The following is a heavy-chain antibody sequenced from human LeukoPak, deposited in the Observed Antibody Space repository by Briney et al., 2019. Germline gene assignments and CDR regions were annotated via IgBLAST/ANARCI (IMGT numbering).Heavy chain of an antibody. CDR1: GGSISSGGYS. D-gene: IGHD3-10*01. J-gene: IGHJ4*02. CDR3: ARGPGALLH. V-gene: IGHV4-30-2*01. Sequence: PSQTLSLTCAVSGGSISSGGYSWSWIRQPPGKGLEWIGYIYHSGSTYYNPSLKSRVTISVDRSKNQISLQLNSVTPEDTAVYYCARGPGALLHWGQGILVTVSS. CDR2: IYHSGST.